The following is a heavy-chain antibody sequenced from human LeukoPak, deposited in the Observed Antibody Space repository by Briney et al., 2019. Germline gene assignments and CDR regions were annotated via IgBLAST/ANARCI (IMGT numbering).Heavy chain of an antibody. V-gene: IGHV4-61*01. Sequence: SETLSLTCTVSGGSVSSGSYYWSWIRQPPGKGLEWIGYIYYSGSTNYNPSPKSRVTISVDTSKNQFSLKLSSVTAADTAVYYCARDVPHSSSSNDAFDIWGQGTMVTVSS. J-gene: IGHJ3*02. CDR2: IYYSGST. CDR3: ARDVPHSSSSNDAFDI. CDR1: GGSVSSGSYY. D-gene: IGHD6-6*01.